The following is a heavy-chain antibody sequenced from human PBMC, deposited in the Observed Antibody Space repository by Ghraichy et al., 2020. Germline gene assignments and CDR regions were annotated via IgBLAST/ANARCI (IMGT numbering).Heavy chain of an antibody. CDR3: AVLASNGVDV. D-gene: IGHD3-3*01. V-gene: IGHV4-30-2*01. CDR1: GGSVTSDPYS. J-gene: IGHJ6*02. Sequence: LSLTCTVSGGSVTSDPYSWTWVRQPSGKGLEWIGYIYHSGSAFLNPSLKSRVAISVDRSENQFSLKLTSVSAADTAVYYCAVLASNGVDVWGQGTKVTASS. CDR2: IYHSGSA.